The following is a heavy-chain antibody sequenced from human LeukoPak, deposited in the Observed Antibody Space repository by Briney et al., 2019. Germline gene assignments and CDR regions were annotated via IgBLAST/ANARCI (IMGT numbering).Heavy chain of an antibody. D-gene: IGHD3-10*01. CDR3: ARGGSGRTQDDTFDL. CDR2: ISSGSSHI. Sequence: GGSLRLSCAASGFSFSSYSMNWVRQAPGKGLEWVSSISSGSSHIYYADSLKGRFTISRDNAETSLYLQMNSLRAEDPAVYYCARGGSGRTQDDTFDLWGQGTMVTVSS. V-gene: IGHV3-21*01. J-gene: IGHJ3*01. CDR1: GFSFSSYS.